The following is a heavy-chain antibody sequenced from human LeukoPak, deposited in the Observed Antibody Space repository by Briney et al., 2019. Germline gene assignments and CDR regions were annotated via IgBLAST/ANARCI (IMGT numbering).Heavy chain of an antibody. V-gene: IGHV3-15*01. CDR1: GFAFSNAW. CDR2: IKSKADGGTT. Sequence: GGSLRLSCAVSGFAFSNAWMNWVRQVPGKGLEWVGRIKSKADGGTTDYAAPVKGRFTISRDDSKNTLYLQMDSLKTEDTAVYYCTIGVSYTDGPFDYWGQGTLVTVSS. CDR3: TIGVSYTDGPFDY. J-gene: IGHJ4*02. D-gene: IGHD1-26*01.